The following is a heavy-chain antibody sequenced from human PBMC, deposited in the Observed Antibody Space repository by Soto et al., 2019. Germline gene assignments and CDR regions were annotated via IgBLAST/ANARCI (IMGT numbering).Heavy chain of an antibody. J-gene: IGHJ5*02. CDR3: ARDPLTMVRGVRLWFDP. CDR2: INAGNGNT. Sequence: ASVKVSCKASGYTFTSYAMHWVRQAPGQRLEWMGWINAGNGNTKYSQKFQGRVTITRDTSASTAYMELSSLRSGDTAVYYCARDPLTMVRGVRLWFDPWGQGTLVTVSS. CDR1: GYTFTSYA. D-gene: IGHD3-10*01. V-gene: IGHV1-3*01.